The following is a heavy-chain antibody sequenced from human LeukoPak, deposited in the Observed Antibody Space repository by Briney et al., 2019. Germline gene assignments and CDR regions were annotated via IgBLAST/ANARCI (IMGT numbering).Heavy chain of an antibody. CDR1: GLTVSSNY. D-gene: IGHD5-18*01. V-gene: IGHV3-53*01. J-gene: IGHJ3*01. CDR2: IYSGGST. CDR3: AKDRRDSAMANDAFDL. Sequence: GGSLRLSCAASGLTVSSNYMTWVRQAPGKGLEWASVIYSGGSTHYADSVKGRFSISRDNSKNALYLQMNSLRAGDTALYYCAKDRRDSAMANDAFDLWGQGTMVTVSS.